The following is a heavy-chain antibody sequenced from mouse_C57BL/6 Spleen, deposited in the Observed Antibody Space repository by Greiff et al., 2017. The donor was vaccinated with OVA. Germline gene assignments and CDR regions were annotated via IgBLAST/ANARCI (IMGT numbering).Heavy chain of an antibody. D-gene: IGHD3-2*02. V-gene: IGHV1-55*01. CDR3: AREGDSSGYSFAY. CDR2: ICPGSGST. CDR1: GYTFTSYW. J-gene: IGHJ3*01. Sequence: QVQLQQPGAELVKPGASVKMSCKASGYTFTSYWITWVKQRPGQGLEWIGDICPGSGSTNYTEKFKSKATLTVDTSSSTAYMQLSSLTAEDSAVYYCAREGDSSGYSFAYWGQGTLVTVSA.